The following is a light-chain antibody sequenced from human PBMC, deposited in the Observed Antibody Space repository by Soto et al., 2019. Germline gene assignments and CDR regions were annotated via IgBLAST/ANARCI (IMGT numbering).Light chain of an antibody. CDR2: SNN. CDR3: AAWDDSVNGPV. CDR1: SSNIGSNT. Sequence: QPVLTQPPSASGTPGQRVTISCSGSSSNIGSNTVNWYQQLPGTAPKLLIYSNNQRPSGLPDRFSGSKSGTSASLAISGLQSEDEADYYCAAWDDSVNGPVFGGGTKLTVL. J-gene: IGLJ3*02. V-gene: IGLV1-44*01.